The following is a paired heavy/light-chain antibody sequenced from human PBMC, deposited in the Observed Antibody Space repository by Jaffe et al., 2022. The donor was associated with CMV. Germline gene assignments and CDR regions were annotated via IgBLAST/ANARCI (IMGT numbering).Light chain of an antibody. CDR3: SSYTSSSTLI. V-gene: IGLV2-14*03. CDR2: DVS. Sequence: QSALTQPASVSGSPGQSITISCTGTSSDVGGYNYVSWYQQHPGKAPKLMIYDVSNRPSGVSNRFSGSKSGNTASLTISGLQAEDEADYYCSSYTSSSTLIFGGGTKLTVL. J-gene: IGLJ2*01. CDR1: SSDVGGYNY.
Heavy chain of an antibody. Sequence: QLQLQESGPGLVQPSETLSLTCTVSGGSISSGTYYWGWIRQPPGKGLEWIGSIYYSGSTYYNPSLKSRVIILVDTSKNQFSLQLGSVTAADTAVYYCARSRKYCSGVSCYPARFDPWGQGTLGTVSS. D-gene: IGHD2-15*01. V-gene: IGHV4-39*01. CDR2: IYYSGST. CDR1: GGSISSGTYY. CDR3: ARSRKYCSGVSCYPARFDP. J-gene: IGHJ5*02.